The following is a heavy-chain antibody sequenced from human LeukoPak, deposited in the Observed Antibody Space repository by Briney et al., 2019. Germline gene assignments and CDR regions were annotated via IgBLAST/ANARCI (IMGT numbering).Heavy chain of an antibody. D-gene: IGHD2-15*01. CDR2: IRYDGSNK. V-gene: IGHV3-30*02. Sequence: GGSLRLSCAASGFTFSSYGMHWVRQAPGKGLEWVAFIRYDGSNKYYADSVKGRFTISRDNSKNTLYLQMNSLRAEDTAVYYCARPKRDIVVVVAAPRTPHWFDPWGQGTLVTVSS. J-gene: IGHJ5*02. CDR1: GFTFSSYG. CDR3: ARPKRDIVVVVAAPRTPHWFDP.